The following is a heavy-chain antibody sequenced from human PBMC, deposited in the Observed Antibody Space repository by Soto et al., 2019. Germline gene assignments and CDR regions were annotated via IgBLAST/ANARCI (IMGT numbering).Heavy chain of an antibody. D-gene: IGHD2-15*01. V-gene: IGHV3-53*01. Sequence: GSLRLSCAASGFTVSSNYMSWVRQAPGKGLEWVSVIYSGGSTYYADSVKGRFTISRDNSKNTLYLQMNSLRAEDTAVYYCASRRSSGGIYYYGMDVWGQGTTVTVSS. CDR2: IYSGGST. CDR3: ASRRSSGGIYYYGMDV. CDR1: GFTVSSNY. J-gene: IGHJ6*02.